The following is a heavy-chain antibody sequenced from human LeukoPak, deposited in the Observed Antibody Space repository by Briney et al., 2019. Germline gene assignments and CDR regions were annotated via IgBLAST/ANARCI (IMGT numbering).Heavy chain of an antibody. D-gene: IGHD5-24*01. V-gene: IGHV3-23*01. Sequence: GGSLRLSCAASGFTFSTYAMRWVRQAPGKGREWVSVIRGSGTSTYSADSVTARFTISRDNSKNTLYLQMNSLRAEDTAVYYCAKEMATIRAFDSGAKGQWSPSLQ. CDR1: GFTFSTYA. CDR3: AKEMATIRAFDS. CDR2: IRGSGTST. J-gene: IGHJ3*01.